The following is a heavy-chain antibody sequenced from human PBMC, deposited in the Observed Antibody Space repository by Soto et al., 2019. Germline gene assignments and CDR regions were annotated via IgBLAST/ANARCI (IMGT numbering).Heavy chain of an antibody. CDR3: ARSGAWLDIVLSGMDV. V-gene: IGHV1-18*01. CDR2: ISAYNGNT. J-gene: IGHJ6*02. Sequence: ASVKVSCKASGYTFTSYGISWVRQAPGQGLEWMGWISAYNGNTNYAQKLQGRVTMTTDTSTSTAYMELRSLRSDDTAVYYCARSGAWLDIVLSGMDVWGQGTTVTVSS. CDR1: GYTFTSYG. D-gene: IGHD5-12*01.